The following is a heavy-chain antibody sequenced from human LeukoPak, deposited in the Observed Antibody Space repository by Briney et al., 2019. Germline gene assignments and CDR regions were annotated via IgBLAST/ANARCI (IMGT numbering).Heavy chain of an antibody. CDR3: ARDKGVVPAATSFDY. V-gene: IGHV3-11*04. J-gene: IGHJ4*02. Sequence: GGSPRLSCAASGFTFSDYYMSWIRQAPGKGLEWVSYISSSGSTIYYADSVKGRFTISRDNAKNSLYLQMNSLRAEDTAVYYCARDKGVVPAATSFDYWGQGTLVTVSS. CDR1: GFTFSDYY. D-gene: IGHD2-2*01. CDR2: ISSSGSTI.